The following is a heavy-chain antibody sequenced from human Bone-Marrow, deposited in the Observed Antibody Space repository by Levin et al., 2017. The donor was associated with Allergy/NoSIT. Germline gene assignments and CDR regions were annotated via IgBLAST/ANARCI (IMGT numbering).Heavy chain of an antibody. D-gene: IGHD3-10*01. CDR2: ISGSGHLT. CDR3: AKGAGFGANGALIES. CDR1: GFTFASYA. Sequence: PGGSLRLSCNASGFTFASYAMNWVRQAPGNGLQWVSAISGSGHLTYYADSVKGRFSISRDNSKNTMFLQLRGLRAEDSGLYFCAKGAGFGANGALIESWGQGTLVVVSS. V-gene: IGHV3-23*01. J-gene: IGHJ4*02.